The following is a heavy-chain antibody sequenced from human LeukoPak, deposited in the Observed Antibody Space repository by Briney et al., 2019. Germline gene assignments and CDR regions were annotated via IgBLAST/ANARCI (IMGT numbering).Heavy chain of an antibody. J-gene: IGHJ5*02. CDR3: ARDQFIYCSSTSCYENWFDP. CDR2: ISAHNGNT. V-gene: IGHV1-18*04. Sequence: ASVKVSCKASGYTFTSYGISWVRQAPGQGLEWMGWISAHNGNTNYAQKLQGRVTMTTDTSTSTAYMELRSLRSDDTAVYYCARDQFIYCSSTSCYENWFDPWGQGTLVTVSS. CDR1: GYTFTSYG. D-gene: IGHD2-2*01.